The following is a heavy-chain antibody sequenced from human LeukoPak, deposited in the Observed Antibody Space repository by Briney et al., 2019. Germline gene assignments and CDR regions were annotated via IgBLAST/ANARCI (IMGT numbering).Heavy chain of an antibody. J-gene: IGHJ5*01. Sequence: PSETLSLTCTVSGVSISSGGYYWSWIRQHPGKGLEWIGYIYYSGSTYYNPSLKSRVTISVDTSKNQFSLKLSSVTAADTAVYYCARGPPVLLWFGEFASWGQGTLVTVSS. CDR3: ARGPPVLLWFGEFAS. V-gene: IGHV4-31*03. CDR2: IYYSGST. CDR1: GVSISSGGYY. D-gene: IGHD3-10*01.